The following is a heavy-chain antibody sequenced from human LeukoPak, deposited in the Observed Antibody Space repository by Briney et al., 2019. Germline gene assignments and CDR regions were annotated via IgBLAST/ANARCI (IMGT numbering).Heavy chain of an antibody. V-gene: IGHV3-21*01. CDR2: ISGSSGFI. CDR3: ARAQAGPTTLDAFDI. J-gene: IGHJ3*02. Sequence: GGSLRLSCAASGFTFSSYSMNWVRQAPGMGLEWLSSISGSSGFIYSADSMKGRFAISRDNAKNSLYLQMNSLRVEDTAVYYCARAQAGPTTLDAFDIWGQGTMVTVSS. CDR1: GFTFSSYS. D-gene: IGHD1-26*01.